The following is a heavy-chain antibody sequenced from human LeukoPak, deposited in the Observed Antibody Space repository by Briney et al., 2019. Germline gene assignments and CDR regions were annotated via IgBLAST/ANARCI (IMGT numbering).Heavy chain of an antibody. V-gene: IGHV1-69*13. D-gene: IGHD3-22*01. CDR2: ITPMFGTA. CDR1: GGTFSRSG. J-gene: IGHJ4*02. CDR3: ARDAAIFDSSGYCFLW. Sequence: SVKVSCKASGGTFSRSGISWVQQAPGQGLEWMGGITPMFGTANYAQKFQGRVTITADESTSTAYLELTSLRSEDTAIYYCARDAAIFDSSGYCFLWWGQGALVTVSS.